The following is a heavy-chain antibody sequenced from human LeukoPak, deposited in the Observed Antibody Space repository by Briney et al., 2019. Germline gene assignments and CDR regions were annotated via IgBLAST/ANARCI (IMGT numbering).Heavy chain of an antibody. CDR3: ARTSASGYYVDY. CDR2: IWYDGSNK. V-gene: IGHV3-33*01. CDR1: GFTFSSYG. J-gene: IGHJ4*02. Sequence: PGGSLRLSCAASGFTFSSYGMHWVRQAPDKGLEWVAVIWYDGSNKYYADSVKGRFTISRDNSKNTLYLQMNSLRAEDTAVYYCARTSASGYYVDYWGQGTLVTVSS. D-gene: IGHD3-22*01.